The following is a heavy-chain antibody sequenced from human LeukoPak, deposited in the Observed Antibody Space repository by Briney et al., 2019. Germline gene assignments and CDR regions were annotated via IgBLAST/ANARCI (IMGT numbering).Heavy chain of an antibody. CDR1: GFTFDDYA. CDR2: ISWSSDSV. J-gene: IGHJ4*02. D-gene: IGHD4-11*01. Sequence: GRSLRLSCSASGFTFDDYAMHWVRQAPGKGLEWVSGISWSSDSVGYADSVKGRFTISRDNSKNTLYLQMNSLRAEDTAVYYCARGGYDDYTWGYYFDYWGQGTLVTVSS. CDR3: ARGGYDDYTWGYYFDY. V-gene: IGHV3-9*01.